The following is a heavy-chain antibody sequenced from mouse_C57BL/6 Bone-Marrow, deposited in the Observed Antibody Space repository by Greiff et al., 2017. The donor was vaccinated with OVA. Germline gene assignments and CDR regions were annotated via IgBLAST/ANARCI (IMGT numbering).Heavy chain of an antibody. D-gene: IGHD2-1*01. Sequence: EVKLVESGAELVRPGASVKLSCTASGFNIKDDYMHWVKQRPEQGLEWIGWIDPENGDTAYASKFQGKATITADTSSNTAYLQRSSLTSADTAVYYSTSYGNCDYWGQGTTLTVSS. CDR1: GFNIKDDY. CDR2: IDPENGDT. J-gene: IGHJ2*01. V-gene: IGHV14-4*01. CDR3: TSYGNCDY.